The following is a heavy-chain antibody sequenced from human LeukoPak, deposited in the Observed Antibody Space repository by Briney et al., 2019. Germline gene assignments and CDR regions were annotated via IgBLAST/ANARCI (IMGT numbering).Heavy chain of an antibody. CDR3: AREGGRRITIFGVVTEAWFDP. CDR2: IYYSGST. J-gene: IGHJ5*02. D-gene: IGHD3-3*01. Sequence: PSQTLSLTCTVSGGSISSGGYYWSWIRQHPGKGLEWIGYIYYSGSTYYNPSLKSRVTISVDTSKSQFSLKLSSVTAADTAVYYCAREGGRRITIFGVVTEAWFDPWGQGTLVTVSS. V-gene: IGHV4-31*03. CDR1: GGSISSGGYY.